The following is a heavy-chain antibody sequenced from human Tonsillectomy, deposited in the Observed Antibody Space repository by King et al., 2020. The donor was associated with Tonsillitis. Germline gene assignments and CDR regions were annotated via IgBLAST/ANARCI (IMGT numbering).Heavy chain of an antibody. J-gene: IGHJ6*02. CDR3: AKDRAAMITPTGSMDV. CDR1: TFTFSSYA. Sequence: VQLVESGGGLVQPGGSLRLSCTASTFTFSSYAMSWVRQAPGRGLEWVSWISGSGGSTFYADSLKGRFTLSRDNSKKTLYVQMNSLRAEDTALYYCAKDRAAMITPTGSMDVWGQGTTVTVSS. CDR2: ISGSGGST. D-gene: IGHD5-18*01. V-gene: IGHV3-23*04.